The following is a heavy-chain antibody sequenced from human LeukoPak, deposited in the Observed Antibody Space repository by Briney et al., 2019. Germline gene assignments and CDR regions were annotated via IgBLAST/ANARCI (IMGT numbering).Heavy chain of an antibody. J-gene: IGHJ4*02. D-gene: IGHD2-8*01. CDR3: ARDFVMVYAITLVDY. V-gene: IGHV3-30-3*01. Sequence: PGGYLRLSCAASGFTFSSYAMHWVRQAPGKGLEWVAVISYDGSNKYYADSVKGRFTISRDNSKNTLYLQMNSLRAEDTAVYYCARDFVMVYAITLVDYWGQGTLVTVSS. CDR1: GFTFSSYA. CDR2: ISYDGSNK.